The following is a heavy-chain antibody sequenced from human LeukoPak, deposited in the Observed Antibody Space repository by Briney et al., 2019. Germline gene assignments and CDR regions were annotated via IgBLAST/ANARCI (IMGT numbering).Heavy chain of an antibody. CDR2: ISSSGSTI. Sequence: PGGSLRLSCAASGFTFSSYEMNWVRQAPGKGLEWVSYISSSGSTIYYADSVKGRFTISRDNAKNSLYLQMNSLRAEDTAVYYCARVSVVRGVISDYWGQGTLVTVSS. CDR3: ARVSVVRGVISDY. V-gene: IGHV3-48*03. D-gene: IGHD3-10*01. J-gene: IGHJ4*02. CDR1: GFTFSSYE.